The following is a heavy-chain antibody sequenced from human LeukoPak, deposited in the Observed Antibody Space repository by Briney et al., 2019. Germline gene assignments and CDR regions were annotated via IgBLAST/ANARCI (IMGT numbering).Heavy chain of an antibody. J-gene: IGHJ4*02. CDR3: ARHDSFIPY. V-gene: IGHV3-23*01. CDR2: ISDNEGRT. Sequence: GGSLRLSCAASGFNFNYYAMSWVRQAPGKGLEWVSGISDNEGRTYYTDSVKGRFTISRDKTKNTVFLQMHNLRADDTAVYFCARHDSFIPYWGQGALVTVSS. D-gene: IGHD5-18*01. CDR1: GFNFNYYA.